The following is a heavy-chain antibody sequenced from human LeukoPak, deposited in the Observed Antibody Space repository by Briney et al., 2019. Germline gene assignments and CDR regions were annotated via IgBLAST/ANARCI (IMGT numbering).Heavy chain of an antibody. CDR2: INPSGGST. J-gene: IGHJ5*02. CDR3: LLLGDYPINWFDP. D-gene: IGHD4-17*01. V-gene: IGHV1-46*01. Sequence: RQAPGQGLEWMGIINPSGGSTSYAQKFQGRVTMTRDTSTSTVYMELSSLRSEDTAVYYCLLLGDYPINWFDPWGQGTLVTVSS.